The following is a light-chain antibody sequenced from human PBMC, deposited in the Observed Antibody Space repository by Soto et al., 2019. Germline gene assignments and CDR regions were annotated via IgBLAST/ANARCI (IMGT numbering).Light chain of an antibody. CDR3: MCYAGGNNWV. J-gene: IGLJ3*02. CDR1: SSDVGTHGY. CDR2: DVT. Sequence: QSALTQPPSASGSPGQSVTISCTGTSSDVGTHGYVSWYQQHAGKALKLMIYDVTKRPSGVPDRFSGSKSANTASLTVSGLQAEDEADYYCMCYAGGNNWVFGGGTQLTVL. V-gene: IGLV2-8*01.